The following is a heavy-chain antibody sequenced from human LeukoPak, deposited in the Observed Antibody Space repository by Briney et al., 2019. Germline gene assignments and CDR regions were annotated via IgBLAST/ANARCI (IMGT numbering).Heavy chain of an antibody. CDR1: GYSISGGYY. CDR2: IYHSGST. Sequence: SETLSLTCTVSGYSISGGYYWGWIRQPPGKGLEWIGSIYHSGSTYYNPSLKSRVTISVDTSKNQFSLKLSSVTAADTAVYYCANGRAVAGLLDIWGQGTMVTVSS. CDR3: ANGRAVAGLLDI. V-gene: IGHV4-38-2*02. J-gene: IGHJ3*02. D-gene: IGHD6-19*01.